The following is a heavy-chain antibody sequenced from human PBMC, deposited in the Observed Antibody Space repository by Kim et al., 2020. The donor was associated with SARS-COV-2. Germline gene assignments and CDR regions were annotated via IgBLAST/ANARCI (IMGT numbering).Heavy chain of an antibody. J-gene: IGHJ4*02. CDR3: AREHGDYSQLDY. D-gene: IGHD4-17*01. Sequence: SETLSLTCTVSGGSVSSGSYYWSWIRQPPGKGLEWIGYIYYSGSTNYNPSLKSRVTISVDTSKNQFSLKLSSVTAADTAVYYCAREHGDYSQLDYWGQGT. CDR2: IYYSGST. CDR1: GGSVSSGSYY. V-gene: IGHV4-61*01.